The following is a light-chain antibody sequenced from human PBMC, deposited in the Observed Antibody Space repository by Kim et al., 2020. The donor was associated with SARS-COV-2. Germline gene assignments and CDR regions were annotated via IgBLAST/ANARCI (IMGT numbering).Light chain of an antibody. CDR3: QQRSNWPYT. Sequence: EIVLTQSPATLSLSPWERATLSCRASQSVSSYLAWYQQKPGQAPRLLIYDASNRATGIPARFSGSGSGTDFTLTISSLEPEDFAVYYCQQRSNWPYTFGQGTKLEI. CDR2: DAS. V-gene: IGKV3-11*01. J-gene: IGKJ2*01. CDR1: QSVSSY.